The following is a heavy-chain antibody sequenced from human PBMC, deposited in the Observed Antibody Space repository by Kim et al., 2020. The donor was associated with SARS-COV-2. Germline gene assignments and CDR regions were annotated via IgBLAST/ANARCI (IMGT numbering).Heavy chain of an antibody. V-gene: IGHV3-74*01. CDR2: ISSDGSIT. CDR1: GVTFGSYW. Sequence: GGSLRLSCTASGVTFGSYWMHWVRQAPGKGLVWVSRISSDGSITNYADSVKGRFTISRDNAKSTLYLQMNSLRAEDTAVYYCTFYYGSRIYWGQGTLVTVSS. J-gene: IGHJ4*02. CDR3: TFYYGSRIY. D-gene: IGHD3-10*01.